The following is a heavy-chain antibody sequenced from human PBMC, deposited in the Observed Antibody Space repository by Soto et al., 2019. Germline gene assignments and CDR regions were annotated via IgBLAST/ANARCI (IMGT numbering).Heavy chain of an antibody. D-gene: IGHD3-22*01. CDR3: ARGGYYYDSSGYYTNPHYYYGMDV. Sequence: PSETLSLTCAVYGGSFSGYYWSWIRQPPGKGLEWIGEINHSGSTNYNPSLKSRVTISVDTSKNQFSLKLSSVTAADTAVYYCARGGYYYDSSGYYTNPHYYYGMDVWGQGXTVTVSS. CDR2: INHSGST. CDR1: GGSFSGYY. J-gene: IGHJ6*02. V-gene: IGHV4-34*01.